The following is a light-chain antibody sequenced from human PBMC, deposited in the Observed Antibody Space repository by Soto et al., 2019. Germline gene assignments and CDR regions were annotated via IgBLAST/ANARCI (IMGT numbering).Light chain of an antibody. V-gene: IGKV3-20*01. CDR3: QQYGSSPIT. CDR1: QSVTNTY. J-gene: IGKJ5*01. CDR2: GSS. Sequence: EIVLTQSPGTLSLSPGERATLSCRASQSVTNTYLAWYQQKPGQAPRLLISGSSTRATGIPDRFSGSGSGTDFTLTISGLEPEDFAVYYCQQYGSSPITFGQGTRLEIK.